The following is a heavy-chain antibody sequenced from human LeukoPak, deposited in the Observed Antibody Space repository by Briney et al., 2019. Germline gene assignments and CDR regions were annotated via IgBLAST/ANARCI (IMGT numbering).Heavy chain of an antibody. CDR2: IYYSGSA. CDR3: ALRRRSGYFDY. D-gene: IGHD1-26*01. V-gene: IGHV4-30-4*08. Sequence: SETLSLTCTVSGGSISSGDYYWNWIRQPPGKGLEWIGYIYYSGSAFYNPSLKSRVTISVDTSKHQFSLRLSSVTAADTAMYYCALRRRSGYFDYWGQGTLVTVSS. J-gene: IGHJ4*02. CDR1: GGSISSGDYY.